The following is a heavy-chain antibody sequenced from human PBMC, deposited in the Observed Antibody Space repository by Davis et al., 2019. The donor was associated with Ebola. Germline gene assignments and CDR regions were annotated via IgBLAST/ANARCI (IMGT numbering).Heavy chain of an antibody. J-gene: IGHJ5*02. CDR3: ARDGGGYCSGGSCYGGWFDP. CDR2: INPSGGST. Sequence: ASVKVPCKASGYTFTSYYMHWVRQAPGQGLEWMGIINPSGGSTSYAPKFQGRVTMTRDTSTSTVYMELSSLRSEDTAVYYCARDGGGYCSGGSCYGGWFDPWGQGTLVTVSS. V-gene: IGHV1-46*01. D-gene: IGHD2-15*01. CDR1: GYTFTSYY.